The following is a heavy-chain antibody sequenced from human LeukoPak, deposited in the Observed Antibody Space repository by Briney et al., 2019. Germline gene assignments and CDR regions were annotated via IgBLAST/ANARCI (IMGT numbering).Heavy chain of an antibody. Sequence: GASVKVSCKASGYTFTSYYMHWVRQAPGQGLEWMGIINPSGGSTSYAQKFQGRVTMTRDTSTSTVYMELGSLRSEDTAVYYCARDGAYCSSTSCYTVDAFDIWGQGTMVTVSS. J-gene: IGHJ3*02. CDR1: GYTFTSYY. D-gene: IGHD2-2*02. CDR3: ARDGAYCSSTSCYTVDAFDI. V-gene: IGHV1-46*03. CDR2: INPSGGST.